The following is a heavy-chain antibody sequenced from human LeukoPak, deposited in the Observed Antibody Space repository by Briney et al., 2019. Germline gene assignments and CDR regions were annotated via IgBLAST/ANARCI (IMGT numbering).Heavy chain of an antibody. Sequence: GGSLRLSCAASGFTFSNAWMSWVRQAPGKGLEWVGRIKSKTDGGTTDYAAAVKGRFTISRDDSKNTLYLQMNSLKTEDTAVYYCTTDFWSTYYYSMDVWGKGTTVTVSS. CDR3: TTDFWSTYYYSMDV. CDR1: GFTFSNAW. CDR2: IKSKTDGGTT. J-gene: IGHJ6*03. D-gene: IGHD3-3*01. V-gene: IGHV3-15*01.